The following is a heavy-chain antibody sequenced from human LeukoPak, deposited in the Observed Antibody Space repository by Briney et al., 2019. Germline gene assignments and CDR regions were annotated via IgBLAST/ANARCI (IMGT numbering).Heavy chain of an antibody. CDR3: ARGRRENKYSSGWSTGGDY. CDR2: INHSGST. D-gene: IGHD6-19*01. Sequence: SETLSLTCAVYGGSLSGYYWSWIRQPPGKGLEWIGEINHSGSTNYNPSLKSRVTISVDTSKNQFSLKLSSVTAADTAVYYCARGRRENKYSSGWSTGGDYWGQGTLVTVSS. CDR1: GGSLSGYY. J-gene: IGHJ4*02. V-gene: IGHV4-34*01.